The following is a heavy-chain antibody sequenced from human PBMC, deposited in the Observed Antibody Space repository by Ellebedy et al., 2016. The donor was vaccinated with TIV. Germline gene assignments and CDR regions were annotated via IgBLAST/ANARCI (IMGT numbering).Heavy chain of an antibody. CDR2: ISSSSSYT. D-gene: IGHD3-3*01. V-gene: IGHV3-11*06. CDR1: GFTFSDYY. CDR3: ARGLYYDFWSGYFPNYGNWYFDL. J-gene: IGHJ2*01. Sequence: GESLKISXAASGFTFSDYYMSWIRQAPGKGLEWVSYISSSSSYTNYADSVKGRFTISRDNAKNSLYLQMNSLRAEDTAVYYCARGLYYDFWSGYFPNYGNWYFDLWGRGTLVTVSS.